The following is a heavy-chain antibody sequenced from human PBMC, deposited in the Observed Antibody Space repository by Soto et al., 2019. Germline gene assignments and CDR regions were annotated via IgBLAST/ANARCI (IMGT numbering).Heavy chain of an antibody. Sequence: QAHLAQSGAEVKNPGSSVTVSCKASGGTFNSYGIIWVRQAPGQGLDWMGVIIPLYGTVNYAQKFQGRVSITADKPTSTAYMDLNSLRSDDTAVYYCARVRVIRGVIPSHFGLWGQGTQVTVSS. D-gene: IGHD3-10*01. CDR3: ARVRVIRGVIPSHFGL. CDR2: IIPLYGTV. V-gene: IGHV1-69*06. CDR1: GGTFNSYG. J-gene: IGHJ4*02.